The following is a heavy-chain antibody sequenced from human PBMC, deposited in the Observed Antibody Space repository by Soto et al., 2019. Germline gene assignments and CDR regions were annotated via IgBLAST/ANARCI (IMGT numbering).Heavy chain of an antibody. D-gene: IGHD2-2*01. V-gene: IGHV4-4*07. J-gene: IGHJ3*02. CDR2: IYTSGST. CDR1: GGSISSYY. CDR3: ARDVVVGEANDAFDI. Sequence: QVQLQESGPGLVKPSETLSLTCTVSGGSISSYYWSWIRQPAGKGLEWIGRIYTSGSTNYNPSLKSRVTMSVYTSKNQFSLKLSSVTAADTAVYDCARDVVVGEANDAFDILGQGTMVTVSS.